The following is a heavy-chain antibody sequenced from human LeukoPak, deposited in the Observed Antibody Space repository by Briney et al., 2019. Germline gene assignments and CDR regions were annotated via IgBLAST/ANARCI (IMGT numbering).Heavy chain of an antibody. Sequence: SETLSLTCTVSGYSISSGYYWGWIRQPPGKGLEWIGSIYHSGSTYYNPSLKGRVTISVDTSKNQFSLKLSSVTAADTAVYYCARGWDTVRLGELSFDYWGQGTLVTVSS. V-gene: IGHV4-38-2*02. CDR3: ARGWDTVRLGELSFDY. J-gene: IGHJ4*02. CDR1: GYSISSGYY. CDR2: IYHSGST. D-gene: IGHD3-16*02.